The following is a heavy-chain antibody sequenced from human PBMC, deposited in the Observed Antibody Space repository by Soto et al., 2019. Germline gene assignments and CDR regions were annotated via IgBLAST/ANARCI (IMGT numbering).Heavy chain of an antibody. CDR1: GGSISSGGYY. J-gene: IGHJ4*02. CDR2: IYSGST. CDR3: AREPSI. V-gene: IGHV4-31*03. Sequence: QVQLQESGPGLVKPSQTLSLTCTVSGGSISSGGYYWSWIRQHPGKGLEWIGYIYSGSTYYNPSLXSXXTISIDTSKNQFSLKLSSVTAADTAVYYCAREPSIWGQGTLVTVSS.